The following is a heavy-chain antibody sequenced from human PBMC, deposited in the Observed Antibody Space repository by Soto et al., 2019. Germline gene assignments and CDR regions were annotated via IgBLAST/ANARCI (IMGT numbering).Heavy chain of an antibody. Sequence: EVQLAESGGGLVQPGGSLRLSCTASGFTFNTYGMSWVRQAPGKGLEWVSYMSSSSGPIYYTDSVKGRFTISRDNAKKSLYLQMNSLRDEDTAVYYCARVDGTNSDSHDYWGQGTLVTVSS. CDR1: GFTFNTYG. J-gene: IGHJ4*02. CDR2: MSSSSGPI. CDR3: ARVDGTNSDSHDY. D-gene: IGHD2-8*01. V-gene: IGHV3-48*02.